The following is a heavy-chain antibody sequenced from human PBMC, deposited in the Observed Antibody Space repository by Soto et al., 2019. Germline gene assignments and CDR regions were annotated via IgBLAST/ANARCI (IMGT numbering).Heavy chain of an antibody. D-gene: IGHD6-19*01. CDR2: IYSGGST. V-gene: IGHV3-53*02. J-gene: IGHJ2*01. Sequence: EVQLVETGGGLIQPGGSLRLSCAASGFTVSSNYMSWVRQAPGKGLEWVSVIYSGGSTYYAASVKGRFTISRDNSKNTLYLQMNSLGAEDTAVYYCARGGSSGWYGVFRYFDLWGRGTLVTVSS. CDR1: GFTVSSNY. CDR3: ARGGSSGWYGVFRYFDL.